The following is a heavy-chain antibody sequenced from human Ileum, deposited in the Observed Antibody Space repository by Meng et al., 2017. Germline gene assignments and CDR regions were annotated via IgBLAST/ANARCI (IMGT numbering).Heavy chain of an antibody. V-gene: IGHV3-11*01. Sequence: QVWLVDSGCTLVKHGGSMRLSCAASGLTFRDHYMTWIRQAPGKGLDWVSYISHTGDTIYYSDSVRGRFTVSRDNANNLLFLQMNSLRAEDTALYYCGRGHFGLDYWGPGTLVTVSS. CDR1: GLTFRDHY. D-gene: IGHD3-10*01. CDR2: ISHTGDTI. CDR3: GRGHFGLDY. J-gene: IGHJ4*02.